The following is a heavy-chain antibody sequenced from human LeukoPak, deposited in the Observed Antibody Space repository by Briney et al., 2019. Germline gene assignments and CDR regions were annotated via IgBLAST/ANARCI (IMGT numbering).Heavy chain of an antibody. V-gene: IGHV4-34*01. D-gene: IGHD2-15*01. J-gene: IGHJ6*04. CDR2: INHSGIT. Sequence: PSETLSLTCAVYGGSFSGNYWSWIRQPPGKGLEWIGEINHSGITNNNPSLKSRVTISVDTSKNQFSLTLSSVTAADTAVYYCARVSKDIVVVVGLLGCMDVWGKGTTVTVSS. CDR1: GGSFSGNY. CDR3: ARVSKDIVVVVGLLGCMDV.